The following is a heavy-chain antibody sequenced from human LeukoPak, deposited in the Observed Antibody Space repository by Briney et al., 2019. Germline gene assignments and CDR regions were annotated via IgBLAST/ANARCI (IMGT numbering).Heavy chain of an antibody. V-gene: IGHV5-51*01. D-gene: IGHD2-2*01. CDR3: ARTFIVVVPAAIEYYGMDV. CDR1: GYRFTSYW. J-gene: IGHJ6*02. CDR2: IYPGDSDT. Sequence: GESLKISCKGSGYRFTSYWIGWVRQMPGKGLEWMGIIYPGDSDTRYSPSFQGQVTISADKSISTAYLQWSSLKASDTAMYYCARTFIVVVPAAIEYYGMDVWGQGTTVTVSS.